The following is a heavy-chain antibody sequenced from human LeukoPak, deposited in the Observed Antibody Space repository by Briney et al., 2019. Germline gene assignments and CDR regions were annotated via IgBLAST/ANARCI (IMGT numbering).Heavy chain of an antibody. CDR1: GGSISSYY. D-gene: IGHD6-13*01. CDR3: ARSYSSSDHYYYYGMDV. V-gene: IGHV4-59*08. J-gene: IGHJ6*02. CDR2: INYIRTT. Sequence: SETLSLTCTVSGGSISSYYWNWIRHPPAKGLEWIGYINYIRTTDYNPSLKSRVTISLDTSKNRFSLKLSSVTAADTAMYYCARSYSSSDHYYYYGMDVWGQGTTVTVSS.